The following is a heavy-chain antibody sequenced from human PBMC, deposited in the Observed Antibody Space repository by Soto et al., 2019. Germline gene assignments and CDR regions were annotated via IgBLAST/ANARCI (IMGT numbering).Heavy chain of an antibody. CDR1: GYTFSNYG. D-gene: IGHD2-2*01. J-gene: IGHJ5*02. CDR3: ARVVPGAEAWFGP. Sequence: EASVKVSCKTSGYTFSNYGITWVRQAPGQPLEWLGWISLYSDGTNYAQKFQGRVSMTTDPSTTTAYMELRSLRSDDTAVYYCARVVPGAEAWFGPWGQGTLVTVSS. CDR2: ISLYSDGT. V-gene: IGHV1-18*01.